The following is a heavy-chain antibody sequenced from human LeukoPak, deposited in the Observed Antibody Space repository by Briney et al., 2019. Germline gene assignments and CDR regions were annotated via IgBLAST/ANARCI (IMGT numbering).Heavy chain of an antibody. CDR2: INHSGST. CDR1: GGSFSGYY. Sequence: PSETLSLTCAVYGGSFSGYYWSWIRQPPGKGLEWIGEINHSGSTNYNPSLKSRVTISVDTSKNQFSRKLSSVTAADTAVYYCARLRDGYNLGLYFYYMDVWGKGTTVTISS. V-gene: IGHV4-34*01. J-gene: IGHJ6*03. D-gene: IGHD5-24*01. CDR3: ARLRDGYNLGLYFYYMDV.